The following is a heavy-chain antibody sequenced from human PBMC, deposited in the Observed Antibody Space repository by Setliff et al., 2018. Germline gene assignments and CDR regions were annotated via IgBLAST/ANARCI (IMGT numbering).Heavy chain of an antibody. CDR1: GGSISSSNW. D-gene: IGHD4-17*01. CDR2: INHSGST. CDR3: ARQIDYGDFQYFDY. J-gene: IGHJ4*02. Sequence: PSGTLSLTCAVSGGSISSSNWWSWVRQPPGKGLEWIGEINHSGSTNYNPSLKSRVTISVDTSKNQLSLKLNSVTAADTAVYYCARQIDYGDFQYFDYWGQGTLVTVSS. V-gene: IGHV4-4*02.